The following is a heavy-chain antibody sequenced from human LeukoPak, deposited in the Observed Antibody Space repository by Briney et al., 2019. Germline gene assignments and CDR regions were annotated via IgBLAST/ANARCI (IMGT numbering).Heavy chain of an antibody. V-gene: IGHV4-4*07. Sequence: SETLSLTCTVSGGSISSYYWSWIRQPAGKGLEWIGRIYTSGSTNYNPSLKSRVTMSVDTSKNQFSLKLSSVTAADTAVYYCARDRGAPPHALGGEGWYFDLWGRGTLVTVSS. CDR3: ARDRGAPPHALGGEGWYFDL. CDR2: IYTSGST. D-gene: IGHD1-26*01. CDR1: GGSISSYY. J-gene: IGHJ2*01.